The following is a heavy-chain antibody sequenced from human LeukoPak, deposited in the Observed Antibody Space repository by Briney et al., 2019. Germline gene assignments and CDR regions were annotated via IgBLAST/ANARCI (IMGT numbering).Heavy chain of an antibody. V-gene: IGHV4-4*07. Sequence: SETLSLTCTVSGDSMRSFYWNWIRQPAGKGLEWIGRISGSGTTNYNPSLKSRLTMSVDTSKNQFSLRLSSLTAADTAVYYCARNTRYGHYAFDLWGRGTLVTVSS. CDR3: ARNTRYGHYAFDL. J-gene: IGHJ2*01. D-gene: IGHD4-17*01. CDR1: GDSMRSFY. CDR2: ISGSGTT.